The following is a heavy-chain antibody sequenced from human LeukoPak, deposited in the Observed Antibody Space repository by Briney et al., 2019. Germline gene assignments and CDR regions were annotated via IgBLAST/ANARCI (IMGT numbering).Heavy chain of an antibody. Sequence: GGSLRLSCAASGFTFSNAWMSWVRQAPGKGLEWVGRIKSKTDGGTTDYTSPVKGRLTISRDDSKNTLYLQMNSLKTEDTAVYCCTTLQDGGNPQWGQGTLVTVSS. CDR1: GFTFSNAW. CDR2: IKSKTDGGTT. CDR3: TTLQDGGNPQ. D-gene: IGHD4-23*01. J-gene: IGHJ4*02. V-gene: IGHV3-15*01.